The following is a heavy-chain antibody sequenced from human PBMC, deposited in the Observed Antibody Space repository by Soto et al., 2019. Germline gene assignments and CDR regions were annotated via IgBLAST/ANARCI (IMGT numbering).Heavy chain of an antibody. J-gene: IGHJ4*02. CDR2: IYYSGST. CDR1: GGSISSSSYY. CDR3: ARLRDQQLAKLFDY. Sequence: QLQLQESGPGLVKPSETLSLTCTVSGGSISSSSYYWGWIRQPPGKGLEWIGSIYYSGSTYYNPSLKSRVTISVDTSKNQFSLKLRSVTAADTAVYYCARLRDQQLAKLFDYWGQGTLVTVSS. V-gene: IGHV4-39*01. D-gene: IGHD6-13*01.